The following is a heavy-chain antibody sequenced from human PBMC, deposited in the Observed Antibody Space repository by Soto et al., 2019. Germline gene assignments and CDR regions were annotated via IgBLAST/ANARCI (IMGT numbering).Heavy chain of an antibody. CDR3: AQCLLGVNYYYGMDV. D-gene: IGHD3-16*01. J-gene: IGHJ6*02. CDR2: IIPILATA. V-gene: IGHV1-69*13. CDR1: GGTFSSYA. Sequence: ASVKVSCKASGGTFSSYAINWVRQAPGQGLERIGGIIPILATADYAQKFQGRVTITADESTSTAYMELSSLRSEDMAVYYFAQCLLGVNYYYGMDVWGQGTTVTVSS.